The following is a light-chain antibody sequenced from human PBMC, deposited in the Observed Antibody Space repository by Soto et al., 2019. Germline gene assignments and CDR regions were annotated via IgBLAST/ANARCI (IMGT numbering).Light chain of an antibody. Sequence: QSALTQPPSMSGAPGQRVTISCTGSSSDIGAGYDVHWYQQFPGTAPKLLIYSNINRPSGVPDRFSGSKSGTSAFLAITGLQAEDEADYYCQSYDSSLGGSKGVFGGGTKLTVL. CDR2: SNI. J-gene: IGLJ3*02. CDR1: SSDIGAGYD. CDR3: QSYDSSLGGSKGV. V-gene: IGLV1-40*01.